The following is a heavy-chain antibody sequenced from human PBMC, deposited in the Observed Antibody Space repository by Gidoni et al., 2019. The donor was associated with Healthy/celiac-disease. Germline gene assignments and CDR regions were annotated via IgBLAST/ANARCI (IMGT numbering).Heavy chain of an antibody. CDR3: TTDTIEMATTSGYAFDI. CDR1: GFTFSNAW. Sequence: EVQLVESGGGLVKPGGSLRLSCAASGFTFSNAWMSWVSQAPGKGLGWVGRSKSKTECGTTDYAATVKGRFTISRDDSKNTLYLQMNSLKTEDTAVYYCTTDTIEMATTSGYAFDIWGQGTMVTVSS. D-gene: IGHD5-12*01. V-gene: IGHV3-15*01. CDR2: SKSKTECGTT. J-gene: IGHJ3*02.